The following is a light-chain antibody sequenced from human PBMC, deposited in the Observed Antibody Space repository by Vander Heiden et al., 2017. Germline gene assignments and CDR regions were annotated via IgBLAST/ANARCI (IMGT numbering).Light chain of an antibody. CDR1: YSNNAYNN. CDR3: ATWEDALNGMV. V-gene: IGLV1-44*01. J-gene: IGLJ3*02. CDR2: NDH. Sequence: LTQPLSASGTAAQWLTMSCFGSYSNNAYNNVNWYQQLPGMAPKALIYNDHQRPSGVPDRFSGSKSGTSASLAITGLQSEDEADYDCATWEDALNGMVFGGGTKLSVL.